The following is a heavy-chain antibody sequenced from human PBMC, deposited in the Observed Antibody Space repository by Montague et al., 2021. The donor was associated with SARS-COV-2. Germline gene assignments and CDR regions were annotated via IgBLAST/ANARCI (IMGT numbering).Heavy chain of an antibody. D-gene: IGHD3-22*01. Sequence: SETLSLTCAVYGGSFSDYYWSWIRQPPGKGLEWIGEITHRGTSKYNTSLKSRVSISLDTSKNQFSLYLSSVTAADTAVYYCARGRQHFNMIVVVMTGGEYYLDXWGQGTLVTVSS. CDR3: ARGRQHFNMIVVVMTGGEYYLDX. CDR2: ITHRGTS. V-gene: IGHV4-34*01. J-gene: IGHJ4*02. CDR1: GGSFSDYY.